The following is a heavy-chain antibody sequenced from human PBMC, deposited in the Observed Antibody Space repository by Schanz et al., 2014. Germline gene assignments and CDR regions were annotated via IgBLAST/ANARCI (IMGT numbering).Heavy chain of an antibody. D-gene: IGHD2-8*01. Sequence: TFSNYAMHWVRQSPGKGLEWISCISGSGSSIFYADSVQGRFTISRYNSKNYQYVQMNSLRPYDICRHDAVKVRLLVKPGEYGGPVDLEDV. V-gene: IGHV3-23*01. CDR3: VKVRLLVKPGEYGGPVDLEDV. CDR1: TFSNYA. J-gene: IGHJ6*01. CDR2: ISGSGSSI.